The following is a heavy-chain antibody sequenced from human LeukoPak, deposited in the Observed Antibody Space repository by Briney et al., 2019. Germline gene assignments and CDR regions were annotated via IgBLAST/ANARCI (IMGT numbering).Heavy chain of an antibody. J-gene: IGHJ4*02. CDR2: INPNSGGT. V-gene: IGHV1-2*06. Sequence: GASVKVSCKASGYTFTGYYMHWVRQAPGQGLEWMGRINPNSGGTNYAQKFQGRVTMTRDTSIGTAYMELSRLRSDDTAVYYCARANCSSTSCYFFVYWGQGTLVTVSS. CDR1: GYTFTGYY. D-gene: IGHD2-2*01. CDR3: ARANCSSTSCYFFVY.